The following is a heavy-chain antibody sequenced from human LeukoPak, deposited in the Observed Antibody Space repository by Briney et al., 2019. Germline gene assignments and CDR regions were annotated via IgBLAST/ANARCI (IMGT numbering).Heavy chain of an antibody. CDR2: IKSNVLGGTT. D-gene: IGHD2-15*01. Sequence: GGSLRLSCAASGFTFTNAWMSWVRQAPGEGLEWVGRIKSNVLGGTTDYAAPVKGRFGISRDDSKNSLYLQMNSLKTEDTAIYYCTTHGCTGGTCHIYWGQGTLVTVSS. J-gene: IGHJ4*02. V-gene: IGHV3-15*01. CDR1: GFTFTNAW. CDR3: TTHGCTGGTCHIY.